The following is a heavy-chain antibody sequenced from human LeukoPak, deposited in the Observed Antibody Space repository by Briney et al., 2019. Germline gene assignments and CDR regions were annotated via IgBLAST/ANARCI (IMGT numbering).Heavy chain of an antibody. J-gene: IGHJ4*02. V-gene: IGHV1-2*02. CDR1: GYTFTDYY. CDR3: ARSPPSSWENDY. CDR2: INPNSGAT. D-gene: IGHD1-26*01. Sequence: ASVKVSCKASGYTFTDYYMHWVRPAPGQGLEGMGWINPNSGATRYVQKFQDRVTMTRDTSISTAYMDLSRLRSDDTAVYYCARSPPSSWENDYWGQGTLVTVSS.